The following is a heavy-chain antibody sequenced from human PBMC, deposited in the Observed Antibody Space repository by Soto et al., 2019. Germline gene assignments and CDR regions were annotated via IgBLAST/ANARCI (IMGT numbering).Heavy chain of an antibody. J-gene: IGHJ5*02. CDR1: GFTFSDYY. CDR2: ITGDSSYT. D-gene: IGHD6-13*01. V-gene: IGHV3-11*05. Sequence: QVQLVESGGGLVKPGGSLRLSCAASGFTFSDYYMTWIRQAPGKGLAWVSHITGDSSYTNYADSVKGRFTISRDNAENSLYRQMNSLRAEDTAVYYCARVARHSNTWSLDPWGQGTLVTVSS. CDR3: ARVARHSNTWSLDP.